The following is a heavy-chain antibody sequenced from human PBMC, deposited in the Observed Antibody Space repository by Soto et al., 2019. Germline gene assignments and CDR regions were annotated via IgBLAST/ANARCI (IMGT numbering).Heavy chain of an antibody. CDR2: ILPADSDT. CDR3: ESSVVIPTTMNYFDY. J-gene: IGHJ4*02. Sequence: GESLKISCKGSGYCFCNYWSAWVRQMPRTRLEWIGIILPADSDTKYTPSAQSQVTSSANTSNNTTYTQWSRLKASDTAMYYCESSVVIPTTMNYFDYWGQGSLVTVSS. D-gene: IGHD2-15*01. V-gene: IGHV5-51*01. CDR1: GYCFCNYW.